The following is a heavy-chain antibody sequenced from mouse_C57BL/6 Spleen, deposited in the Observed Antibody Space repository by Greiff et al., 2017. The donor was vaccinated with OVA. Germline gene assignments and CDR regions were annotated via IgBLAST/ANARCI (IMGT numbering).Heavy chain of an antibody. Sequence: VHLVESGPGLVAPSQSLSITCTVSGFSLTSYGVHWVRQPPGKGLEWLVVIWSDGSTTYNSALKSRLSISKDNSKSQVFLKMNSLQTDDTAMYYCARHGYGSSYDWYFDVWGTGTTVTVSS. J-gene: IGHJ1*03. D-gene: IGHD1-1*01. CDR1: GFSLTSYG. CDR3: ARHGYGSSYDWYFDV. CDR2: IWSDGST. V-gene: IGHV2-6-1*01.